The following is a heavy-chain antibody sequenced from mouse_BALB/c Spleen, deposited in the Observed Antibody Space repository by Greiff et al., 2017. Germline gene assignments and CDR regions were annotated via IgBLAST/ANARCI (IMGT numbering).Heavy chain of an antibody. CDR1: GYTFTSYW. CDR3: ARRSYYDYDGYAMDY. Sequence: VQLQQPGAELVKPGASVKLSCKASGYTFTSYWMHWVKQRPGQGLEWIGEINPSNGRTNYNEKFKSKATLTVDKSSSTAYMQLSSLTSEDSAVYYCARRSYYDYDGYAMDYWGQGTSVTVSS. CDR2: INPSNGRT. J-gene: IGHJ4*01. D-gene: IGHD2-4*01. V-gene: IGHV1S81*02.